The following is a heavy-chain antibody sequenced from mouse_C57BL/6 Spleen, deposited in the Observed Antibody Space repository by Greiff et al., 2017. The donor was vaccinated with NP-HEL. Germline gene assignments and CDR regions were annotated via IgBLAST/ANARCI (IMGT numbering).Heavy chain of an antibody. J-gene: IGHJ1*03. CDR2: ISDGGSYT. Sequence: EVQVVESGGGLVKPGGSLKLSCAASGFTFSSYAMSWVRQTPEKRLEWVATISDGGSYTYYPDNVKGRFTISRDNAKNNLYLQMSHLKSEDTAMYYCARYGGYDYGYFDVWGTGTTVTVSS. D-gene: IGHD2-3*01. V-gene: IGHV5-4*01. CDR3: ARYGGYDYGYFDV. CDR1: GFTFSSYA.